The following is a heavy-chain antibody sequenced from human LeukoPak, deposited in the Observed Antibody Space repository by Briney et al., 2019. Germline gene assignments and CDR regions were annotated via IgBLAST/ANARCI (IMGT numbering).Heavy chain of an antibody. CDR3: ARDGRAVAFDI. V-gene: IGHV3-48*01. Sequence: GSLRLSCIASGVTISGDSMNWVRQAPGMGLEWLSYISSGGETIYYADSVKGRVTIFRDNAKNSLYLQMNSLRVEDTAIYYCARDGRAVAFDIWGQGTMVTVSS. J-gene: IGHJ3*02. D-gene: IGHD6-19*01. CDR1: GVTISGDS. CDR2: ISSGGETI.